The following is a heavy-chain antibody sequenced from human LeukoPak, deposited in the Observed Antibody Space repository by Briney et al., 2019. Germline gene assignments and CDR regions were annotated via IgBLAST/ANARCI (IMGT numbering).Heavy chain of an antibody. CDR3: ARARLATGYYPIPFDP. CDR2: ISSSGTI. V-gene: IGHV3-48*01. D-gene: IGHD2/OR15-2a*01. J-gene: IGHJ5*02. Sequence: GGSLRLSCAASGSTFSSFSTYDFNWVRQAPVKGLEWVSYISSSGTIYYADSVKGRFTISRDNAKNSLYLQMNSLRAEDTALYYCARARLATGYYPIPFDPWGQGTLVTVSS. CDR1: GSTFSSFS.